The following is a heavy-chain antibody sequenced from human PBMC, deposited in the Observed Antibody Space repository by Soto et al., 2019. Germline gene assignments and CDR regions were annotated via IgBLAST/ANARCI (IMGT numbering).Heavy chain of an antibody. J-gene: IGHJ6*02. CDR1: GGSISFDHYH. V-gene: IGHV4-30-4*01. CDR2: VHYSGSV. CDR3: AREDDGGDRDYYGLDV. Sequence: QVQLQQSGSGLVKPSQTLSLTCTVSGGSISFDHYHWTWIRQPPGKALEGIGYVHYSGSVLYNPSLQSRVSISVDTSKNQFSLKLSSVTAADTAVYFCAREDDGGDRDYYGLDVWGQGTTVTVSS. D-gene: IGHD2-21*02.